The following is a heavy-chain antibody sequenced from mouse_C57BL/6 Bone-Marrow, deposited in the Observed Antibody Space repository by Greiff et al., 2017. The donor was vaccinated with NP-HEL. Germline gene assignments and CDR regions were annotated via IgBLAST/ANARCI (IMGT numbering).Heavy chain of an antibody. Sequence: VQLQQSGAELVKPGASVKLSCTASGFNIKDYYMHWVKQRTEQGLEWIGRIDPEDGETKYAPNFQGKATITAATYSNTAYLQLSCLTSEDTAVYYCAYLLLRPYYAMDYWGQGTSVTVSS. CDR3: AYLLLRPYYAMDY. D-gene: IGHD1-1*01. CDR1: GFNIKDYY. J-gene: IGHJ4*01. V-gene: IGHV14-2*01. CDR2: IDPEDGET.